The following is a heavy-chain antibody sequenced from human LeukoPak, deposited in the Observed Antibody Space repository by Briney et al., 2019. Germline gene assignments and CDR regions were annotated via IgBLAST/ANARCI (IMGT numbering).Heavy chain of an antibody. V-gene: IGHV1-18*01. CDR3: ARTGTISNWFDP. CDR2: ISVYNGDT. CDR1: GGTFSSYA. J-gene: IGHJ5*02. D-gene: IGHD1-1*01. Sequence: ASVKVSCKASGGTFSSYAISWVRQAPGQGLEWMGWISVYNGDTNYAQNLQGRVTMTTDTSTSTAYMELRSLRSDDTAVYYCARTGTISNWFDPWGQGTLVTVSS.